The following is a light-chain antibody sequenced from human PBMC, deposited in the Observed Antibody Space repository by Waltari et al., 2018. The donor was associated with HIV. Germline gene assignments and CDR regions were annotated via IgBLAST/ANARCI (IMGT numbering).Light chain of an antibody. J-gene: IGLJ2*01. Sequence: QSVLTQPPSVSAAPGQKVTISCSGSSSNVGNKYVSWYKQLPGTAPKLLMYENNERPSGIPDRFSGSKSGTSATLGITGLQTGDEADYYCGTWDSSLSAVVVGGGTKLTVL. CDR1: SSNVGNKY. V-gene: IGLV1-51*02. CDR3: GTWDSSLSAVV. CDR2: ENN.